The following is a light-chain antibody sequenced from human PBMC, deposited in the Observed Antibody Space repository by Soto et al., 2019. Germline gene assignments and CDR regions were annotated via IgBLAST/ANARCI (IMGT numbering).Light chain of an antibody. CDR2: AAS. CDR1: QRIATS. CDR3: QQYYDYPRT. Sequence: EIVMTQSPATLSVSPGERVTLACRAGQRIATSLAWFQQKPGQAPRLLIFAASTRAIGVAPRFSGSGSGTDFTLTISSLQSEDFAFYFCQQYYDYPRTFGQGTKV. J-gene: IGKJ1*01. V-gene: IGKV3-15*01.